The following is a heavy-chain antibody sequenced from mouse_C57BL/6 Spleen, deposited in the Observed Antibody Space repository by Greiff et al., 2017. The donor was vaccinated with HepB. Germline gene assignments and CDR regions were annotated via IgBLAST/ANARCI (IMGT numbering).Heavy chain of an antibody. CDR1: GFTFSDYY. CDR2: INYDGSST. V-gene: IGHV5-16*01. D-gene: IGHD2-4*01. CDR3: ARTYDYEDYFDY. Sequence: EVQLMESEGGLVQPGSSMKLSCTASGFTFSDYYMAWVRQVPEKGLEWVANINYDGSSTYYLDSLKSRFIISRDNAKNILYLQMSSLKSEDTATYYCARTYDYEDYFDYWGQGTTLTVSS. J-gene: IGHJ2*01.